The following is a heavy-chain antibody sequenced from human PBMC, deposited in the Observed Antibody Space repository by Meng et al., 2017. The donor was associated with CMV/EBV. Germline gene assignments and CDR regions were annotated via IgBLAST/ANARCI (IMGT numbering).Heavy chain of an antibody. CDR3: AKAFSTSWYREYYDY. V-gene: IGHV3-23*01. J-gene: IGHJ4*02. D-gene: IGHD6-13*01. CDR2: ITGSGGST. CDR1: GFTFSSYA. Sequence: GSLRLSCAASGFTFSSYAMSWVRQAPGKGLEWVSAITGSGGSTYYADSVKGRFTISRDNSKNTLYMQLNNLRAEDTAVYHCAKAFSTSWYREYYDYWGQGTLVTVSS.